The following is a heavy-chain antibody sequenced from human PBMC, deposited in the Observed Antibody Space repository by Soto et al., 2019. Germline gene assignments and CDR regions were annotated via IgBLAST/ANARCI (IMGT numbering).Heavy chain of an antibody. V-gene: IGHV3-33*01. CDR1: GFTFSSYG. D-gene: IGHD3-16*01. Sequence: PGGSLRLSCAASGFTFSSYGMHWVRQAPGKGLEWVAVIWYDGSNKYYADSVKGRFTISRDNSKNTLYLQMNSLRAEDTAVYYCARAYLLEGSAGNALYYWGQGTLVTVSS. CDR2: IWYDGSNK. J-gene: IGHJ4*02. CDR3: ARAYLLEGSAGNALYY.